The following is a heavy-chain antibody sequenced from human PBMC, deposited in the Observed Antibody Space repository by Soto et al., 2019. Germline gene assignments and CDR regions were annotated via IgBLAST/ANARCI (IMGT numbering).Heavy chain of an antibody. D-gene: IGHD1-1*01. J-gene: IGHJ4*02. V-gene: IGHV4-59*01. Sequence: PSETLSLTCNVSGGSISSYYWSWIRQPPGKGLEWIGYVYYSGSTNYNPSLKSRVTISIDTSKNQFSLKLSSVTTADTAVYYCATYANYNHYWGQGTLVTVS. CDR1: GGSISSYY. CDR3: ATYANYNHY. CDR2: VYYSGST.